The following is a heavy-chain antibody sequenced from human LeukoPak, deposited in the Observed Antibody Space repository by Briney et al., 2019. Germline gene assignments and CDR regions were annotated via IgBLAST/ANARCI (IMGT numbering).Heavy chain of an antibody. J-gene: IGHJ4*02. Sequence: PRRSLRPSCAASGFTFTTYGLHWVRQAPGKGLEWVAAIASNGGREYYADSVKGRFTISRDNSKNTLFLQMNSLRPDDTAVYYCAKRGHYSINWYPYFDYWGQGTLVTVSS. CDR1: GFTFTTYG. CDR2: IASNGGRE. V-gene: IGHV3-30*18. CDR3: AKRGHYSINWYPYFDY. D-gene: IGHD6-13*01.